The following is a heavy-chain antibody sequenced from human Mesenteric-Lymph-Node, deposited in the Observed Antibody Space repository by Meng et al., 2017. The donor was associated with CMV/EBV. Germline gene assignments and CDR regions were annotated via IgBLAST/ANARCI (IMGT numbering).Heavy chain of an antibody. CDR3: ARDGRDSNPDY. V-gene: IGHV3-11*04. Sequence: SLAASGFILSYYYMNWVRQAPGKGLECTSYISSSGSSIYYADSVKGRFTISRDNAKNSLYLQMNSLRAEDTAVYYCARDGRDSNPDYWGQGTLVTVSS. CDR2: ISSSGSSI. CDR1: GFILSYYY. D-gene: IGHD4-11*01. J-gene: IGHJ4*02.